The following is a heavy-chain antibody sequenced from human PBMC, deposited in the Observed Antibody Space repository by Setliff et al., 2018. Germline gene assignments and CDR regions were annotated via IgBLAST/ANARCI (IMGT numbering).Heavy chain of an antibody. V-gene: IGHV4-4*07. CDR2: IYIGGSA. D-gene: IGHD6-19*01. CDR1: GGSISSYY. CDR3: AREQWLDPPGYYMDV. J-gene: IGHJ6*03. Sequence: PSATLSLTCTGSGGSISSYYWSWIRQPAGKGLEWIGHIYIGGSANYNPSLKSRVTMSIDTSKNQFSLKLNSVTAADMAVYYCAREQWLDPPGYYMDVWAKGTTVTVSS.